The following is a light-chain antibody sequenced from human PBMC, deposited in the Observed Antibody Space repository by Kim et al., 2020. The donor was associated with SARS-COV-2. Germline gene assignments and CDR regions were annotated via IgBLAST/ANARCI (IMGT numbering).Light chain of an antibody. Sequence: ASVGDRVTITCRASQDISTYLAWYQLKPGKVPKLLIYATSTLQSGVPSRFSGSGSGTDSTLTISSLQPEDVATFYCQKFNSAPRTSGQGTKVEI. J-gene: IGKJ1*01. CDR2: ATS. V-gene: IGKV1-27*01. CDR3: QKFNSAPRT. CDR1: QDISTY.